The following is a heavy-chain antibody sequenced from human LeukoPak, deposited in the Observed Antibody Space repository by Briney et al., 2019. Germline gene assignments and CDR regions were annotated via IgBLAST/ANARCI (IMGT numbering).Heavy chain of an antibody. CDR2: IYYSGST. Sequence: SETLSLTCTVSGGSISSYYWSWIRQPPGKGLEWIGYIYYSGSTNYNPSLKSRVTISVDTPKNQFSLKLSSVTAADTAVYYCARDSEYGDYSVWFDPWGQGTLVTVSS. CDR1: GGSISSYY. V-gene: IGHV4-59*01. J-gene: IGHJ5*02. CDR3: ARDSEYGDYSVWFDP. D-gene: IGHD4-17*01.